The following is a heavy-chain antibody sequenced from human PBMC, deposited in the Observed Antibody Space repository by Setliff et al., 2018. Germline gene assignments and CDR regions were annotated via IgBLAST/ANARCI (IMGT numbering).Heavy chain of an antibody. J-gene: IGHJ4*02. V-gene: IGHV5-51*01. D-gene: IGHD6-13*01. CDR2: IYPGDSSV. CDR3: ARPAYSSRWYEIKGFDY. CDR1: GYDFSKYW. Sequence: GESLKISCKGSGYDFSKYWIAWVRQVPGKVLEFMGIIYPGDSSVTYSPSFQGRVTLSVDKSINTAYLQSSSLTDSDIAIYYCARPAYSSRWYEIKGFDYWGQGTLVTV.